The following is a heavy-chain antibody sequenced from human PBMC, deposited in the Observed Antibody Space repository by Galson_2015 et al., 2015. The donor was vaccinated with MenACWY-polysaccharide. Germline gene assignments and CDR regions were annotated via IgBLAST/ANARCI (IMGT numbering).Heavy chain of an antibody. CDR2: ISYDETNK. Sequence: SLRLPCAASGFTFNSYAMHWVRQAPGKGLEWLAVISYDETNKYYADSVKGRFTISRDNSKNTLYLQMNSLRAEDTAVFYCARAYCDRITCYGMDVWGQGTTVAVSS. CDR1: GFTFNSYA. V-gene: IGHV3-30-3*01. J-gene: IGHJ6*02. CDR3: ARAYCDRITCYGMDV. D-gene: IGHD2/OR15-2a*01.